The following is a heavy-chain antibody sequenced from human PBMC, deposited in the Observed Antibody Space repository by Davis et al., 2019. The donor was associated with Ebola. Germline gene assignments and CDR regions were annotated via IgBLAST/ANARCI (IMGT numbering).Heavy chain of an antibody. CDR1: GFTFYNYA. CDR3: ARDVTTVTGLLYYYYGMDV. CDR2: ISSSGSTI. D-gene: IGHD4-11*01. Sequence: GESLKISCAASGFTFYNYAMSWVRQAPGKGLEWVSYISSSGSTIYYADSVKGRFTISRDNAKNSLYLQMNSLRAEDTAVYYCARDVTTVTGLLYYYYGMDVWGKGTTVTVSS. J-gene: IGHJ6*04. V-gene: IGHV3-11*01.